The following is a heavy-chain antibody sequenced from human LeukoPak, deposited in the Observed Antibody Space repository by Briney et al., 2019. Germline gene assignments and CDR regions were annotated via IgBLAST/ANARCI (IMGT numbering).Heavy chain of an antibody. CDR2: INSDGSST. Sequence: TGGSLRLSCAASGFTFSSYWVHWVRQAPGKGLVWVSRINSDGSSTSCADSVKGRFTISRDNAKNTLYLQMNSLRAEDTAVYYCARGTMIVVVHSELYYWGQGSLVTVSS. CDR3: ARGTMIVVVHSELYY. J-gene: IGHJ4*02. D-gene: IGHD3-22*01. CDR1: GFTFSSYW. V-gene: IGHV3-74*01.